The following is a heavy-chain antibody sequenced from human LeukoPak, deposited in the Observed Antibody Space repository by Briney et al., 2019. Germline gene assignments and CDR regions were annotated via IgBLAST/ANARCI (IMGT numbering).Heavy chain of an antibody. CDR1: GGPISSSSYY. V-gene: IGHV4-30-4*01. D-gene: IGHD2-15*01. CDR2: IYYSGST. Sequence: SETLSLTCTVSGGPISSSSYYWSWIRQPPGTGLEWLGYIYYSGSTYYNPSLKSRVTISVDTSKNQFSLKLSSVTAADTAVYYCARSTDYFSGTAAGGFDYWGQGTLVTVSS. CDR3: ARSTDYFSGTAAGGFDY. J-gene: IGHJ4*02.